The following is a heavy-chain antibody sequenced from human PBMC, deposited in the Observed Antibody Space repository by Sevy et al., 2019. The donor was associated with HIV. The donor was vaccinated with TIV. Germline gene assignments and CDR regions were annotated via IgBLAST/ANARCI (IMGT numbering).Heavy chain of an antibody. CDR1: GASISSTGYY. CDR2: IRYSGTT. V-gene: IGHV4-39*01. Sequence: SETLSLTCTVSGASISSTGYYWGWIRQPPGKGLEWIASIRYSGTTFYNLSLKSRVTISADTSKIQFSLRLNSVTAADTAIYYCAGPLLTYNSGWRYFDFWGQGTVVTVSS. D-gene: IGHD6-19*01. CDR3: AGPLLTYNSGWRYFDF. J-gene: IGHJ4*02.